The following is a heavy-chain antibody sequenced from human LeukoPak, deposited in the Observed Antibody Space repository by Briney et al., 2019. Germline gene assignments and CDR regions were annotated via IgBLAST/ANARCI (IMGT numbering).Heavy chain of an antibody. D-gene: IGHD1-26*01. J-gene: IGHJ4*02. CDR2: ISSSSSYT. CDR3: VRIVGATYFDY. Sequence: GGSLRLSCAASGFTFSDYYMSWIRQAPGKGLEWVSYISSSSSYTNYPDSVKGRFTIPRDNSKNTLYFQMSSLRDEDTAVYYCVRIVGATYFDYWGQGTLVTVSS. V-gene: IGHV3-11*06. CDR1: GFTFSDYY.